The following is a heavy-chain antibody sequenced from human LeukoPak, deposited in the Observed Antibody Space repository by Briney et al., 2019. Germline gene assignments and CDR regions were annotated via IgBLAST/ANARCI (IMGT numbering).Heavy chain of an antibody. V-gene: IGHV1-69*05. Sequence: SVKVSCKASGGTFSSYAISWVRQAPGQGLEWMGGIIPIFGTANYAQKFQGRVTITTDESTSTAYMELSSLRSEDTAVYYCARARGYCSSTSCYSHAIGRTDYWGQGTLVTVSS. CDR2: IIPIFGTA. CDR1: GGTFSSYA. J-gene: IGHJ4*02. CDR3: ARARGYCSSTSCYSHAIGRTDY. D-gene: IGHD2-2*01.